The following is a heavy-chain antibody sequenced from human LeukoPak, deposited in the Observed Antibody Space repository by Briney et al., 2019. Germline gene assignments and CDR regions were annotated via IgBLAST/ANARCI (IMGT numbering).Heavy chain of an antibody. Sequence: RAGGSLRLSCAASGFTSSNYWMSWVRQAPGKGLEWVANIIQDGSEKNYVDSVKGRFTISRDNAKNSLYLQMNSLRAEDTAVYCARDTNSSARRRLGYMDVWGKGTTVTVSS. CDR2: IIQDGSEK. CDR1: GFTSSNYW. D-gene: IGHD3-22*01. V-gene: IGHV3-7*01. CDR3: ARDTNSSARRRLGYMDV. J-gene: IGHJ6*03.